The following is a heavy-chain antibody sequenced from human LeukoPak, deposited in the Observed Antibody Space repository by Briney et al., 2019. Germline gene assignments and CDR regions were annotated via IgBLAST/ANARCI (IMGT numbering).Heavy chain of an antibody. CDR2: INPSGGGS. J-gene: IGHJ4*02. D-gene: IGHD6-19*01. CDR1: GYTFTNYY. Sequence: ASVKVSCKASGYTFTNYYMHWVRQAPGQGLEWMGMINPSGGGSSYAQKFQGRVTMTRDTSTSTVYMELSSLRSEDTAVYYCAREVGTYGSGWSYFDYWGQGTLVTVSS. CDR3: AREVGTYGSGWSYFDY. V-gene: IGHV1-46*01.